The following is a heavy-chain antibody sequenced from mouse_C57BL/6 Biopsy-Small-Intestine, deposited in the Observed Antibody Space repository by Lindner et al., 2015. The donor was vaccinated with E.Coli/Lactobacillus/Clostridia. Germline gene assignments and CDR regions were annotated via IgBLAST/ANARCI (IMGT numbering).Heavy chain of an antibody. J-gene: IGHJ1*03. CDR2: ISYSGST. V-gene: IGHV3-8*01. Sequence: VQLQESGPGLAKPSQTLSLTCSVTGYSTTSDYWNWIRKFPGNKLEYMGYISYSGSTYYIPSLKSRISITRDTSKNQYYLQLNSVTTEDTATYYCARYSRYGSSPLYWYFDVWGTGTTVTVSS. CDR1: GYSTTSDY. CDR3: ARYSRYGSSPLYWYFDV. D-gene: IGHD1-1*01.